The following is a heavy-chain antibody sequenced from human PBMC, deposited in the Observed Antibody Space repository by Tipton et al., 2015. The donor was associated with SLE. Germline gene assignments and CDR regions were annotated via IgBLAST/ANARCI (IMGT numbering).Heavy chain of an antibody. CDR2: INHSGST. Sequence: TLSLTYAVYGGSFSGYYWSWIRQPPGKGLEWIGEINHSGSTNYNPSLKSRVTISVDTSKNQFSLKLSSVTAADTAVYYCARGRDIVATIRFDYWGQGTLVTVSS. D-gene: IGHD5-12*01. CDR3: ARGRDIVATIRFDY. CDR1: GGSFSGYY. J-gene: IGHJ4*02. V-gene: IGHV4-34*01.